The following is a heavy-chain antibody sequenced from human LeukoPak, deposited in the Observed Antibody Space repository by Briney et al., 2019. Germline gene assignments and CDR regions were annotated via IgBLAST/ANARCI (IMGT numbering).Heavy chain of an antibody. CDR1: GFTFTSSA. CDR2: IVVDSGNT. CDR3: AAGRYSSSSEFDY. D-gene: IGHD6-6*01. V-gene: IGHV1-58*02. J-gene: IGHJ4*02. Sequence: SVKVSCKASGFTFTSSAMQWVRQARGQRLEWIGWIVVDSGNTNYAQKFQERVTITRDMSTSTAYMELSSLRSEDTAVYYCAAGRYSSSSEFDYWGQGTLVTVSS.